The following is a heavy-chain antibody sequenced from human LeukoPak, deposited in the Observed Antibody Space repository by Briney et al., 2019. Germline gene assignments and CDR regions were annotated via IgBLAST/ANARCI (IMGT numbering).Heavy chain of an antibody. CDR3: ARVAHARYSYGYGDSGAFDI. V-gene: IGHV4-39*07. Sequence: SETLSLTCTVSGGSISSYYWGWIRQPPGKGLEWIGSIYYSGSTYYNPSLKSRVTISVDTSKNQFSLKLSSVTAADTAVYYCARVAHARYSYGYGDSGAFDIWGQGTMVTVSS. J-gene: IGHJ3*02. D-gene: IGHD5-18*01. CDR1: GGSISSYY. CDR2: IYYSGST.